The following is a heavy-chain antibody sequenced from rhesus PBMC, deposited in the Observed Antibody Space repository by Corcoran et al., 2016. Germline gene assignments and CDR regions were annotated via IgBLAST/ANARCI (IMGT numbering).Heavy chain of an antibody. CDR3: ARFVNGAFDY. D-gene: IGHD2-39*01. CDR2: ISGTSGST. CDR1: DYSISSVYS. Sequence: QVQLQESGPGLVKPSATLSLTCAVSDYSISSVYSWGWIRQPPGKGLDYIGYISGTSGSTYYNPSLKSRVTISKDTSKNRFSLKLTSVTAADTAVYYCARFVNGAFDYWGQGVLVTVSS. J-gene: IGHJ4*01. V-gene: IGHV4-99*01.